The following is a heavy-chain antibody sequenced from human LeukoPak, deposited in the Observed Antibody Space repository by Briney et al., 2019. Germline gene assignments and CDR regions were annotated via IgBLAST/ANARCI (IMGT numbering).Heavy chain of an antibody. CDR3: GGDRMVPGVFVHYGKGG. CDR1: GVSISSGGYF. J-gene: IGHJ6*02. CDR2: FYVSGST. D-gene: IGHD3-10*01. Sequence: PSETLSLTCTVSGVSISSGGYFWSWIRQPAGKGLEWIGRFYVSGSTNYNPSLQSRVTISVDTSKIQFSLKLSSVTAADTAVYYFGGDRMVPGVFVHYGKGGWGPGTTGTGSS. V-gene: IGHV4-61*02.